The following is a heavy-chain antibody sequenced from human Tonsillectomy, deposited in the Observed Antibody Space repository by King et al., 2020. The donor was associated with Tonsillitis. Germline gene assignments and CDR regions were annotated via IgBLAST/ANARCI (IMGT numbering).Heavy chain of an antibody. J-gene: IGHJ4*02. Sequence: VQLVESGGGLVQPGGSLRLSCSASGFTFSSYAMHWVRQAPGKGLEYVSAISSNGGSTYYPDSVKGRFTISRDHSKNTLCLQRGSLRAEDTAVYYCVKGGSQDLVYSSGWLFAYWGQGALVTLSS. CDR1: GFTFSSYA. CDR2: ISSNGGST. D-gene: IGHD6-19*01. CDR3: VKGGSQDLVYSSGWLFAY. V-gene: IGHV3-64D*06.